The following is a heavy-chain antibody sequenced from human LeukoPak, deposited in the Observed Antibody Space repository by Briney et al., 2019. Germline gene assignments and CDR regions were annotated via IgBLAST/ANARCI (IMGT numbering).Heavy chain of an antibody. J-gene: IGHJ3*02. CDR2: IYWDDDK. CDR1: GFSLSTSGLG. D-gene: IGHD2-8*01. Sequence: SGPTLVKPTQTLTVTCTFSGFSLSTSGLGVGWIRQPPGKALEWLAVIYWDDDKRYSPSLKSRLTITKDTSKNQVVVTMANMDPVDTATYYCAHSLSGVGAFDIWGQGTMVTVPS. CDR3: AHSLSGVGAFDI. V-gene: IGHV2-5*02.